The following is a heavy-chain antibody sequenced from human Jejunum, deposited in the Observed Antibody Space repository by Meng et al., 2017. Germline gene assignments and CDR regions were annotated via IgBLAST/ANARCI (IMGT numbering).Heavy chain of an antibody. Sequence: LQESAPGLVRPSGTLSRTCTVSGGSASSTNCYWSWIRQPPGKGLEWIGYRYYSGSTNYNPSLKSRVTISVDTSKSQFSLKLFSVTAADTAVYYCAREYCISTTCYFDSWGQGTLVTVSS. CDR2: RYYSGST. J-gene: IGHJ4*02. D-gene: IGHD2-2*01. CDR3: AREYCISTTCYFDS. CDR1: GGSASSTNCY. V-gene: IGHV4-61*01.